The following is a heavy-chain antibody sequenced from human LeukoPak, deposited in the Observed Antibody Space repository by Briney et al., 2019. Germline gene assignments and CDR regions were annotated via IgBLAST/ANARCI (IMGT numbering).Heavy chain of an antibody. CDR3: AVYFAERGRDGFDY. D-gene: IGHD3-9*01. V-gene: IGHV4-39*07. J-gene: IGHJ4*02. CDR1: GAPISSSDYY. CDR2: IYYNGFT. Sequence: SETLSLTCSVSGAPISSSDYYWGWIRQSPGKGLQWVASIYYNGFTYYNPSLQSRGTISTDTSKNHFSLKLTSVTAADTAVYFCAVYFAERGRDGFDYWGQGILVTVSS.